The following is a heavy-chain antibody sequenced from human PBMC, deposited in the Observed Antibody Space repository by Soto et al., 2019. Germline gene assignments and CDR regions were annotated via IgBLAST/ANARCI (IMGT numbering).Heavy chain of an antibody. J-gene: IGHJ4*02. D-gene: IGHD2-21*02. Sequence: EVQLVESGGGSVQPGRSLRLSCAASGFTFEDYAMHWVRQAPGKGLEWVSGISRDSGTIGYADSVKGRFTISRDNAKNSLYLQINSLSGEDTAFYYCARDLSHIVVVTAPLFDYWGQGTLVTVSS. CDR1: GFTFEDYA. CDR3: ARDLSHIVVVTAPLFDY. CDR2: ISRDSGTI. V-gene: IGHV3-9*01.